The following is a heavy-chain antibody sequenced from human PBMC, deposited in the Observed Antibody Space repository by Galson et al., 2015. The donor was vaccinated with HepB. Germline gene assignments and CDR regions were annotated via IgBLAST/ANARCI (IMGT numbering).Heavy chain of an antibody. CDR2: IIPIFGTA. J-gene: IGHJ3*02. CDR3: AREGRIAARPVGAFDI. V-gene: IGHV1-69*13. D-gene: IGHD6-6*01. Sequence: SVKVSCKASGGTFSSYAISWVRQAPGQGLEWMGGIIPIFGTANYAQKFQGRVTITADESTSTAYMELSSLRSEDTAVYYCAREGRIAARPVGAFDIWGQGTMVTVSS. CDR1: GGTFSSYA.